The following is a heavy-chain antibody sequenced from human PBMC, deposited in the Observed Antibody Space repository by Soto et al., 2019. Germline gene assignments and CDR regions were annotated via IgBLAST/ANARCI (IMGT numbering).Heavy chain of an antibody. CDR1: GQSFSGHS. D-gene: IGHD1-1*01. V-gene: IGHV4-34*01. Sequence: QVQLQQWGAGLVKPSETLSLSCAVYGQSFSGHSWAWIRQPPGKGLEWIGEISESGSTYYNPSLKSRVTISTDTTKNQFSLKLNSVTAPDTAAYFCARGSGIVALPSELEDVNYDFWGQGTLVNVSS. CDR3: ARGSGIVALPSELEDVNYDF. J-gene: IGHJ4*02. CDR2: ISESGST.